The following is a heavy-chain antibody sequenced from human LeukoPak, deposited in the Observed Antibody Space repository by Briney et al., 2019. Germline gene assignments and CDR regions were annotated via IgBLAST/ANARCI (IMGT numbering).Heavy chain of an antibody. J-gene: IGHJ4*02. Sequence: PSETLSLTCDVSGYSISSGHYWGWIRQPPGKGLEWIGSLSDGGTPDYNPSLKSRVSMSIDTSKNQFSPRLRSLTAADTAIYYCGTSDSGSIFGVVISFWGQGTLVTVSS. CDR2: LSDGGTP. V-gene: IGHV4-38-2*01. D-gene: IGHD3-3*02. CDR3: GTSDSGSIFGVVISF. CDR1: GYSISSGHY.